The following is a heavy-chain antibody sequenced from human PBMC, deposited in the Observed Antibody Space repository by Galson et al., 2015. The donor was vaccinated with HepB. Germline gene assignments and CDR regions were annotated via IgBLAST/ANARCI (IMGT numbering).Heavy chain of an antibody. CDR2: ISASGDGT. CDR3: AKALNYWYFDL. J-gene: IGHJ2*01. V-gene: IGHV3-23*01. Sequence: SLRLSCAASGFSFSDHYMDWVRQAPGKGLEWVSAISASGDGTTYADSVKGRFTVSRDISKNTLYLQMNSLRAEDTAVYYCAKALNYWYFDLWGRGTLVTVSS. CDR1: GFSFSDHY.